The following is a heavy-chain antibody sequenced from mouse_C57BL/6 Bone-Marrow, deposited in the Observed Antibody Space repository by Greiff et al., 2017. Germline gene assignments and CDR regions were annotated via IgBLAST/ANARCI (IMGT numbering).Heavy chain of an antibody. V-gene: IGHV1-9*01. CDR3: ARLPLLLRCYYAMDY. J-gene: IGHJ4*01. CDR1: GYTFTGYW. D-gene: IGHD1-1*01. Sequence: QVQLQQSGAELMKPGASVQLSCKATGYTFTGYWLEWVKQRPGHGLAWIGEILPGSGRPHYNAEFSGQATFPADTSSNTAYMQRCSLTTEDSAIYYCARLPLLLRCYYAMDYCGQGTSVTGAS. CDR2: ILPGSGRP.